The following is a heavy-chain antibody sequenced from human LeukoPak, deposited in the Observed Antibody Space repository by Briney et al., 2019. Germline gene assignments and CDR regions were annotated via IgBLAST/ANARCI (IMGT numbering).Heavy chain of an antibody. D-gene: IGHD3-10*01. Sequence: SETLSLTCTVSGGSISSSSYYWGWIRQPPGKGLEWIGSIYYSGSTYYNPSLKSRVTISVDTSKNQFSLKLSSVTAADTAVYYCARNTMVRGAPIDWFDPWGQGTLVTVSS. CDR2: IYYSGST. V-gene: IGHV4-39*01. J-gene: IGHJ5*02. CDR1: GGSISSSSYY. CDR3: ARNTMVRGAPIDWFDP.